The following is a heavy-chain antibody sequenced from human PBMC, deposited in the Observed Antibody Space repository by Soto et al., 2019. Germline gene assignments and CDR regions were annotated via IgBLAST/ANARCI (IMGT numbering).Heavy chain of an antibody. J-gene: IGHJ4*02. V-gene: IGHV4-34*01. D-gene: IGHD3-10*01. CDR1: GGSFSGYY. CDR2: INHSGST. Sequence: SETLSLTCAVYGGSFSGYYWSWIRQPPGKGLEWIGEINHSGSTNYNPSLKSRVTISVDTSKNQFSLKLSSVTAADAAVYYCARGRGFDYWGQGTLVTVS. CDR3: ARGRGFDY.